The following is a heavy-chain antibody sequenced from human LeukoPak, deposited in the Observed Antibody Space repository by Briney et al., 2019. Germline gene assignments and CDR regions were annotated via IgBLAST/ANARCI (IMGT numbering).Heavy chain of an antibody. J-gene: IGHJ5*02. CDR2: IYTTGST. CDR3: ARDVVPAAHREYNWFDP. Sequence: SETLSLTCTVSGGSINRYYFNWIRQPAGKGLEWIGRIYTTGSTNYNPSLQRRVTMSIDTSKNQFSLKLTSVTAADTAVYYCARDVVPAAHREYNWFDPWGQGTLVTVSS. V-gene: IGHV4-4*07. D-gene: IGHD2-2*01. CDR1: GGSINRYY.